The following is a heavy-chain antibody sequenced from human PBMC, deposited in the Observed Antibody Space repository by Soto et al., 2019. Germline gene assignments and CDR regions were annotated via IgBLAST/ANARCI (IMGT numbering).Heavy chain of an antibody. Sequence: QITLKESGPTLVKPTQTLTLTCTFSGFSLSSGGAGVGWIRQPPGKGLEWLALIYWNDDKRYNASLESRLTITKDTSKNQLVLLMTNMDPVDTATYYCAHRGYGDDQRDNWFDPWGQGTLVTVSS. V-gene: IGHV2-5*01. J-gene: IGHJ5*02. D-gene: IGHD4-17*01. CDR3: AHRGYGDDQRDNWFDP. CDR2: IYWNDDK. CDR1: GFSLSSGGAG.